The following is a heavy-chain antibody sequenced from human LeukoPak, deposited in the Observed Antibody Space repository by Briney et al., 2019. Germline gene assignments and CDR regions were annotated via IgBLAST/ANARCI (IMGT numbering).Heavy chain of an antibody. CDR1: GGSFIGYY. Sequence: PSETLSLTCVVNGGSFIGYYWSWMRQPPGKGLEWIEEIDQSGTTNYNPSLKSRVAISIDTSKKQFSLTLTSMTAADTAVYYCARVPHYYFGYGYFDTWGQGTRVTVTS. CDR2: IDQSGTT. V-gene: IGHV4-34*01. D-gene: IGHD3-10*01. CDR3: ARVPHYYFGYGYFDT. J-gene: IGHJ4*02.